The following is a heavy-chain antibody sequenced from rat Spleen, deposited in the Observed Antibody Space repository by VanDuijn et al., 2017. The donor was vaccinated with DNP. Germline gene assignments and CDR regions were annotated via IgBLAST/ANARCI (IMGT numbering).Heavy chain of an antibody. CDR1: GFTFSDYN. CDR3: ARPDY. V-gene: IGHV5-7*01. Sequence: EVQLVESGGGLVQPGRSMKLPCAASGFTFSDYNMAWVRQAPKKGLEWVATISYDGSDTHYRDSVKGRFTVSRDNAQHTLYLQMDSLRSEDTATYYCARPDYWGQGIMVTVSS. J-gene: IGHJ2*01. CDR2: ISYDGSDT.